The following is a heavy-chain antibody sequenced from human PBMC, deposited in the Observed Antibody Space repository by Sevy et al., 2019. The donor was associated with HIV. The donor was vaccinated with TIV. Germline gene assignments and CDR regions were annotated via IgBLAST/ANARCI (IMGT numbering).Heavy chain of an antibody. V-gene: IGHV3-20*01. J-gene: IGHJ6*02. D-gene: IGHD5-18*01. Sequence: GGSLRLSCAGSGFNFDDYGMSWVRQAPGKGLEWVSGINWNGGSTGYADSVRGRFTISRDNAKNSLYLQMNSLKAEDTALYHCARERVESYSSSYNLYSAMDVWGQGTTVTVSS. CDR1: GFNFDDYG. CDR2: INWNGGST. CDR3: ARERVESYSSSYNLYSAMDV.